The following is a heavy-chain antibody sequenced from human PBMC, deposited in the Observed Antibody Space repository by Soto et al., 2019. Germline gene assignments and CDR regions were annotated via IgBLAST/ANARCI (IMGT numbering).Heavy chain of an antibody. CDR3: ARVHTVEYSSSGGWFDP. Sequence: SQTLSLTCAISGDSVSSNSAAWNWIRQSPSRGLEWLGRTYYRSKWYNDYAVSVKSRITINPDTSKNQFSLQLNSVTPEDTAVYYCARVHTVEYSSSGGWFDPWGQGTLFTVSS. CDR2: TYYRSKWYN. J-gene: IGHJ5*02. D-gene: IGHD6-6*01. CDR1: GDSVSSNSAA. V-gene: IGHV6-1*01.